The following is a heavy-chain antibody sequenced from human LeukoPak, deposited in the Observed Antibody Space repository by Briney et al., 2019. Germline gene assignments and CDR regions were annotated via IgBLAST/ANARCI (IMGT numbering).Heavy chain of an antibody. V-gene: IGHV3-23*01. CDR1: GFTFSSYA. J-gene: IGHJ3*01. Sequence: PGGSLRLSCAASGFTFSSYAMNWVRQAPGKGLEWVSGISGGGGSTYYTDSVKGRFTISRDNSTNTVYLQMNSLRADDTAVNYCAKHLGIWVAFDLWGQGTMVTVSS. CDR2: ISGGGGST. CDR3: AKHLGIWVAFDL. D-gene: IGHD3-16*01.